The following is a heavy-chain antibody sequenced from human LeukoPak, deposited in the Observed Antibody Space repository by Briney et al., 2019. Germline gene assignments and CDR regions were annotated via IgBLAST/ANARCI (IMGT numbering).Heavy chain of an antibody. Sequence: GGSLRLSCAASGLSISGYSMHWVRQAPGKALEWVSCISSSDSQIYYADAVKGRFTISRDNARNSVYLQMNSLRAEDTAVYYCARAGDLLAGYYNYYYYGMDVWGRGTTVTVSS. V-gene: IGHV3-21*01. CDR2: ISSSDSQI. D-gene: IGHD3-9*01. J-gene: IGHJ6*02. CDR3: ARAGDLLAGYYNYYYYGMDV. CDR1: GLSISGYS.